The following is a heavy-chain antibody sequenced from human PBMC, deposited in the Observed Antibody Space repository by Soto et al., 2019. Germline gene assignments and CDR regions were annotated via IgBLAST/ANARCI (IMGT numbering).Heavy chain of an antibody. CDR1: GYTFTGYY. D-gene: IGHD2-15*01. V-gene: IGHV1-2*02. J-gene: IGHJ5*02. CDR3: ARGIVVRGQGWFDP. CDR2: INPNSGDT. Sequence: ASVEVSCKXSGYTFTGYYIHWVRQAPGQGLEWMGWINPNSGDTNLAQKFQGRVTMTRDTSISTTYMELSRLASDDTAAYFCARGIVVRGQGWFDPWGQGTLVT.